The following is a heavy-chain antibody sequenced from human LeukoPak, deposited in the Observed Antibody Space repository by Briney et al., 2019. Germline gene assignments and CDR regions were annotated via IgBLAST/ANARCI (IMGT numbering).Heavy chain of an antibody. V-gene: IGHV1-69*05. CDR3: ASGSSDDSSGYYSGYYYYMDV. CDR2: IMPIFGTA. J-gene: IGHJ6*03. D-gene: IGHD3-22*01. Sequence: GASVTGSCKASGGTFRCYAISWVRQAPGQGLEWMGGIMPIFGTANYAQKFQGRVTITTDESTSTAYMELSSLRSEDTAVYYCASGSSDDSSGYYSGYYYYMDVWGKGTTVTVSS. CDR1: GGTFRCYA.